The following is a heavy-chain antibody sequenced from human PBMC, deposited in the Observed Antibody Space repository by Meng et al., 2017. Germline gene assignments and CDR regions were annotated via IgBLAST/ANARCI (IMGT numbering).Heavy chain of an antibody. D-gene: IGHD6-13*01. CDR3: AHCLYSSSCDY. J-gene: IGHJ4*02. Sequence: QTTCKESGPTLVHPTQTLPLTGTFSGVSLSTSGVGVGCVRQPPGKALEWLALIYWDDDKRYSPSLKSRLTITKDTSKNQVVLTMTNMDPVDTATYYCAHCLYSSSCDYWGQGTLVTVSS. V-gene: IGHV2-5*02. CDR2: IYWDDDK. CDR1: GVSLSTSGVG.